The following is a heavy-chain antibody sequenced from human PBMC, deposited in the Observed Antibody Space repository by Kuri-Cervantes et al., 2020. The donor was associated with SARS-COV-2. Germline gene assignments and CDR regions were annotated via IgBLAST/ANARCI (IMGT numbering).Heavy chain of an antibody. V-gene: IGHV3-7*01. J-gene: IGHJ1*01. CDR2: IKQDGSEK. CDR3: ARGPYYYGSGSYWFGGYVQH. D-gene: IGHD3-10*01. CDR1: GFTFSSDC. Sequence: GGALRVCCAASGFTFSSDCMSWVRQAPGKGLEWVANIKQDGSEKYYVDSVKGRFTISRDNAKNSLYLQMNSLRAEDTAVYYCARGPYYYGSGSYWFGGYVQHWGQGTLVTVSS.